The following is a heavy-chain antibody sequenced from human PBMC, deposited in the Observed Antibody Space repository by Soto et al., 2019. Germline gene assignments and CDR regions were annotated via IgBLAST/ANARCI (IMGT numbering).Heavy chain of an antibody. Sequence: SETLSLTCTVSGGSISSGDYYWSWIRQPPGKGLEWIGYIYYSGSTYYNPSHKSRVTISVDTSKNQFSLKLSSVTAADTAVYYCARDYKYYDFWSGYYRYFDYWGQGTLVTVSS. D-gene: IGHD3-3*01. J-gene: IGHJ4*02. V-gene: IGHV4-30-4*01. CDR3: ARDYKYYDFWSGYYRYFDY. CDR1: GGSISSGDYY. CDR2: IYYSGST.